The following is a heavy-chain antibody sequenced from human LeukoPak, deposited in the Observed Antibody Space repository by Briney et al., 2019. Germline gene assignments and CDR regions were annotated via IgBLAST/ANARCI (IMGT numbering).Heavy chain of an antibody. Sequence: GGSLRLSCAASGFTFNSYAMSWVRQAPGKGLEWVSAISANGGTTYSADSVKGRFSISSDNSKNTLYVQMNSLRAEDTAVYYCAKWSRTAVAGPLGYFDYWGQGTLVIVSS. J-gene: IGHJ4*02. V-gene: IGHV3-23*01. CDR3: AKWSRTAVAGPLGYFDY. CDR1: GFTFNSYA. D-gene: IGHD6-19*01. CDR2: ISANGGTT.